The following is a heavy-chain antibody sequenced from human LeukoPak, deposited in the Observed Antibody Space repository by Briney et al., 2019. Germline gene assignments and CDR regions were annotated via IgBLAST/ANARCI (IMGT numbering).Heavy chain of an antibody. J-gene: IGHJ6*03. CDR1: GGIFSSYA. CDR3: VWLHPSYYYMDV. Sequence: GASVKVSCKASGGIFSSYAISWVRQAPGQGLEWMGGIIPIFGTANYAQKFQGRVTITADESTSTAYMELSSLRSEDTAVYHCVWLHPSYYYMDVWGKGTTVTVSS. CDR2: IIPIFGTA. V-gene: IGHV1-69*13. D-gene: IGHD5-24*01.